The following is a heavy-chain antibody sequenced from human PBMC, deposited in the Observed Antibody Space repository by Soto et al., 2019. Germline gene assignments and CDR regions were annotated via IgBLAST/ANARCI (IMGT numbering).Heavy chain of an antibody. CDR3: ARGGSSGGYYYYGMDV. D-gene: IGHD6-6*01. CDR1: GYTFAGDY. J-gene: IGHJ6*02. CDR2: INPNSGGT. V-gene: IGHV1-2*02. Sequence: GASVTVSCNASGYTFAGDYMDWVRQANGQGLEWMGWINPNSGGTNYAQKFQGRVTMTRDTSISTAYMELSRLRSDDTAVYYCARGGSSGGYYYYGMDVWGQGTTVTVSS.